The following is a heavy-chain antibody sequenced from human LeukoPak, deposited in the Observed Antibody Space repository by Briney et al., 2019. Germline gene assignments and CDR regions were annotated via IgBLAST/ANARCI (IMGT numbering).Heavy chain of an antibody. V-gene: IGHV1-2*02. Sequence: GASVKDSCKASGYTFTAYYMHWVRQAPGQGLEWMGWINPNSGGTNFAQKFQGRVTMTRDTSISTAYMELSRLRSDDTAVYYCARGYYCSSISCAMYYFDYWGQGTRVPVSS. D-gene: IGHD2-2*01. CDR3: ARGYYCSSISCAMYYFDY. CDR1: GYTFTAYY. CDR2: INPNSGGT. J-gene: IGHJ4*02.